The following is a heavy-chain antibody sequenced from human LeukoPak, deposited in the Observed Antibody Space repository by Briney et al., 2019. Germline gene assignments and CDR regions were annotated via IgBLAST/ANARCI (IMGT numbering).Heavy chain of an antibody. CDR1: GFTFRNYQ. V-gene: IGHV3-48*03. CDR3: ARTAYDLRGQSLVPGLDS. CDR2: IGNIISTT. J-gene: IGHJ4*02. Sequence: PGGSLRLSCAASGFTFRNYQMNWVRQAPGKGLEWVSYIGNIISTTHYADSVRGRFTVSRDDAKSSLYLQMSSLRVEDTAVYYCARTAYDLRGQSLVPGLDSWGQGTLDTVSS. D-gene: IGHD6-19*01.